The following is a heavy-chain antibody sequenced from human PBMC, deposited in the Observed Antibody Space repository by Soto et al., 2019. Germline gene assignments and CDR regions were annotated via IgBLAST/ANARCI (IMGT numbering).Heavy chain of an antibody. D-gene: IGHD6-19*01. CDR3: AREFPHYVSSDSYLDY. CDR1: GDSVSGNSAA. Sequence: SQTLSLTCAISGDSVSGNSAAWNWIRQSPSRGLEWLGRTYYRSRWYNDYAVSVKSRITVTPDTSKNPFSLHMNSVTPEDTAVYYCAREFPHYVSSDSYLDYWGQGALVTVSS. V-gene: IGHV6-1*01. J-gene: IGHJ4*02. CDR2: TYYRSRWYN.